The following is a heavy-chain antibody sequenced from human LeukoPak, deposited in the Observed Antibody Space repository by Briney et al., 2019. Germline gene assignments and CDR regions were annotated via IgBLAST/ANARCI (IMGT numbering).Heavy chain of an antibody. D-gene: IGHD6-13*01. J-gene: IGHJ3*01. V-gene: IGHV3-23*01. CDR3: ARAKIAAAGTGAFDV. CDR2: FSATDGSA. CDR1: GFTFSSYA. Sequence: GGSLRLSCAASGFTFSSYAMTWVRQAPGKGLEWVSAFSATDGSAQYAESVEGQFTISRDKSKNTLFLQMNSLGAEDTAVYYCARAKIAAAGTGAFDVWGQGTLVTVSS.